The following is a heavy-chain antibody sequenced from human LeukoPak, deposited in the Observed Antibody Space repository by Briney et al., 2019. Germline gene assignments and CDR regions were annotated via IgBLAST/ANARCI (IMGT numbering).Heavy chain of an antibody. CDR2: ISYDGSNK. D-gene: IGHD4-23*01. J-gene: IGHJ4*02. V-gene: IGHV3-30*18. Sequence: GRSLRLSCAASGFTFSSYGMHWVRQAPGKGLEWVAVISYDGSNKYYADSVKGRFTISRDNSKNTLYLQMNSLRAEDTAVYYCAKDPHTYGGNVGSYFDYWGQGTLVTVSS. CDR3: AKDPHTYGGNVGSYFDY. CDR1: GFTFSSYG.